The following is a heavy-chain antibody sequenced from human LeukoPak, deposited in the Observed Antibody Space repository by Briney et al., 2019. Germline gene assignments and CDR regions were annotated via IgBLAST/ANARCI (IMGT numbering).Heavy chain of an antibody. V-gene: IGHV3-21*01. CDR3: ARDINYYDSSGGAFDI. CDR2: ISSSSYI. D-gene: IGHD3-22*01. J-gene: IGHJ3*02. CDR1: GFTFSSYS. Sequence: PGGSLRLSCAASGFTFSSYSMSWVRQAPGKGLEWVSSISSSSYIYYADSVKGRFTISRDNAKNSLYLQMNSLRAEDTAVYYCARDINYYDSSGGAFDIWGQGTMVTVSS.